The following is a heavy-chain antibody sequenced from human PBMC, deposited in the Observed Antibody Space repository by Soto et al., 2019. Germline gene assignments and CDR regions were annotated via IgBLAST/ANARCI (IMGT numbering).Heavy chain of an antibody. CDR3: ASKTYSSSWYHYYYYGMDV. CDR2: ISAYNGNT. D-gene: IGHD6-13*01. J-gene: IGHJ6*02. CDR1: GYTFTSYG. V-gene: IGHV1-18*01. Sequence: GASLKVSCKASGYTFTSYGISWVRQTPGQGLEWMGWISAYNGNTNYAQKLQGRVTMTTDTSTSTAYMELRSLRSDDTAVYYCASKTYSSSWYHYYYYGMDVWGQGTTVTVSS.